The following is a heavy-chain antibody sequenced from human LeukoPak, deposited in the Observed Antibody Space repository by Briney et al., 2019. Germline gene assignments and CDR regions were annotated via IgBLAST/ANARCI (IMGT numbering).Heavy chain of an antibody. V-gene: IGHV4-4*07. CDR1: GGSISSYY. CDR3: ARDVRQQLLEGGFGN. J-gene: IGHJ4*02. CDR2: IFSSGST. Sequence: SETLSLTCTVSGGSISSYYWSWIRQPAGKGLEWIGRIFSSGSTSYNPSLKSRVTMSVDTSKNQFSLKVTSVTAADTAVYYCARDVRQQLLEGGFGNWGQGTLVTVSS. D-gene: IGHD6-13*01.